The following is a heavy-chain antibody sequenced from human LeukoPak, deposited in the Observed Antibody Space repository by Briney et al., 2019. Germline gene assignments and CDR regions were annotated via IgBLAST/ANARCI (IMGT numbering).Heavy chain of an antibody. Sequence: GGPLRLSCAVSGFMFSTYSMNWVRQAPRKGLEWVSSISSSSSYIYYADSVKGRFTISRDNAKSSLYLQMNSLRAEDTAVYYCAREICYGGDCYSDSFDYWGQGTLVTVSS. V-gene: IGHV3-21*01. D-gene: IGHD2-21*02. CDR2: ISSSSSYI. J-gene: IGHJ4*02. CDR1: GFMFSTYS. CDR3: AREICYGGDCYSDSFDY.